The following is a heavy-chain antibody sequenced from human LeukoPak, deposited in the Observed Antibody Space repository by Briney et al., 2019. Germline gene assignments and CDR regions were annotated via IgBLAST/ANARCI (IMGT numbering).Heavy chain of an antibody. J-gene: IGHJ4*02. CDR2: IIPIFGTA. V-gene: IGHV1-69*05. Sequence: SVKVSCKASGGTFSSYAISWVRQAPGQGLEWMGRIIPIFGTANYAQKFQGRVTITMDESTSTAYMELSSLRSEDTAVYYCARDPSPYSGSYYDDYWGQGTLVTVSS. D-gene: IGHD1-26*01. CDR3: ARDPSPYSGSYYDDY. CDR1: GGTFSSYA.